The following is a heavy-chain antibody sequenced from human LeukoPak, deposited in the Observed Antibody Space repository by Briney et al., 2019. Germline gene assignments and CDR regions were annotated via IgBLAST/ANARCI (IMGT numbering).Heavy chain of an antibody. CDR2: IWYDGSNK. Sequence: PGGSLRLSCAASGLTFRNYGMHWVRQAPGKGLEWVALIWYDGSNKYYADSVKGRFTISRDNSKNTLYLQMNSLRAEDTAVYYCARDQEYSSGWLHYWGQGTLVTVSS. V-gene: IGHV3-33*01. D-gene: IGHD6-19*01. CDR3: ARDQEYSSGWLHY. J-gene: IGHJ4*02. CDR1: GLTFRNYG.